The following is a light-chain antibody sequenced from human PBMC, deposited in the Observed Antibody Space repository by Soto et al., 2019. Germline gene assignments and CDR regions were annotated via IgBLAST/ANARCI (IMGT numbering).Light chain of an antibody. CDR1: SFDIGSNT. V-gene: IGLV1-44*01. CDR2: SND. CDR3: ATWDTSLNGV. J-gene: IGLJ2*01. Sequence: QSVLTQPPSASGTPGQTVTISCSGGSFDIGSNTVNWYQQFPGTAPKLLIYSNDQRPSGVPGRFSGSKSGTSASLAISGLQSEDEGDYYCATWDTSLNGVFGGGTKVTVL.